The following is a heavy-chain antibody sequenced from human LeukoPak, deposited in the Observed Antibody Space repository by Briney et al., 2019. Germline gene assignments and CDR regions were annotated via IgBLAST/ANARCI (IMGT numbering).Heavy chain of an antibody. J-gene: IGHJ4*02. V-gene: IGHV3-74*01. D-gene: IGHD6-13*01. CDR1: GFTFSSYW. CDR2: INSDGSST. Sequence: PGGSLRLSCAASGFTFSSYWVHWVRQAPGKGLVWVSRINSDGSSTSYADSVKGRFTISRDNAKNTLYLQMNSLRAEDTAVYYCARDGYSSSWYDYWGQGTLVTVSS. CDR3: ARDGYSSSWYDY.